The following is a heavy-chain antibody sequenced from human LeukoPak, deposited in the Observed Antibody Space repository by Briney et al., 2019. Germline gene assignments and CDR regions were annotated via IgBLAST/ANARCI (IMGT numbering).Heavy chain of an antibody. Sequence: ASVKVSCKASGYTFTSYYMHWVRQAPGQGLKWMGIINPSGGSTSYAQKFQGRVTMSRDTSTSTVYMELSSLRSEDTAVYYCARSGYSSGWVDYWGQGTLVTVSS. CDR1: GYTFTSYY. CDR2: INPSGGST. J-gene: IGHJ4*02. V-gene: IGHV1-46*01. CDR3: ARSGYSSGWVDY. D-gene: IGHD6-19*01.